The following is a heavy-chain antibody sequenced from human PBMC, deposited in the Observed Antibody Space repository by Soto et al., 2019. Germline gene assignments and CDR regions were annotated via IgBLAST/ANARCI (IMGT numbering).Heavy chain of an antibody. Sequence: GGSLRLSCAASGFTFSSYAMSWVRQAPGKGLEWVSTISGSGGSTYYADSVKGRFTISRDNSKNTLYLQMNSLRAEDTAVYYCAASYCSGGSCYSTYYYYYYYMDVWGKGTTVTVSS. J-gene: IGHJ6*03. D-gene: IGHD2-15*01. V-gene: IGHV3-23*01. CDR2: ISGSGGST. CDR3: AASYCSGGSCYSTYYYYYYYMDV. CDR1: GFTFSSYA.